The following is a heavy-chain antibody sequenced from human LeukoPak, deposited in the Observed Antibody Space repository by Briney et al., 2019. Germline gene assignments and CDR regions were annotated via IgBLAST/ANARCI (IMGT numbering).Heavy chain of an antibody. V-gene: IGHV3-30-3*01. CDR1: GFTFSSYA. J-gene: IGHJ6*02. CDR2: ISYDGSNR. D-gene: IGHD2-2*01. Sequence: GGSLRLSCAASGFTFSSYAMHWVRQAPGKGLEWVAVISYDGSNRYYADSVKGRFTISRDNSKNTLYLQMNSLRAEDTAVYYCARVEDIVVVPAAMGGIYGMDVWGQGTTVTVSS. CDR3: ARVEDIVVVPAAMGGIYGMDV.